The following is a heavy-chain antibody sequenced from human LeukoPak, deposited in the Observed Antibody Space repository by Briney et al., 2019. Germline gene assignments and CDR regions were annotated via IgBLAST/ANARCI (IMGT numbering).Heavy chain of an antibody. J-gene: IGHJ5*02. D-gene: IGHD2-2*01. Sequence: ASVKVSCKASGYTFTCYYIHWVRQAPGQGLEGMGWMNPNSGGTNYAQKFQGRVTMTRDTSISTAYMELSRLRSDDTAVYYCTRDHQLPLLGWFDPWGQGTLVTVSS. CDR3: TRDHQLPLLGWFDP. CDR1: GYTFTCYY. V-gene: IGHV1-2*02. CDR2: MNPNSGGT.